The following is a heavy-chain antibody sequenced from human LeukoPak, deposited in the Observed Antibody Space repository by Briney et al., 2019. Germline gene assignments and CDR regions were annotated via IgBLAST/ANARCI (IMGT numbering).Heavy chain of an antibody. CDR2: IKCDGSEK. CDR1: GFTFSSSW. CDR3: ASLYGSGPNWFDP. Sequence: GGSLRLSCAASGFTFSSSWMHWVCQAPEKGLEWVADIKCDGSEKYYVDSVKGRLTISRDNAKNSLYLQMNSLRAEDTAVYYCASLYGSGPNWFDPWGQGTLVTVSS. V-gene: IGHV3-52*01. J-gene: IGHJ5*02. D-gene: IGHD3-10*01.